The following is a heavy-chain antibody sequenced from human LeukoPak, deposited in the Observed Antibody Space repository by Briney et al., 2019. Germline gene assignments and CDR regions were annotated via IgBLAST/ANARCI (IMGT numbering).Heavy chain of an antibody. V-gene: IGHV1-46*01. CDR2: INPSGGST. Sequence: GASVKVSCKASGYTFTSYYMHWVRQAPGQGLEWMGIINPSGGSTSYAQKFQGRVTMTRDMSTSTVYMELSSLRSEDTAVYYCARGVAARHGENYYYYYYMDVWGKGTTVTVSS. D-gene: IGHD6-6*01. CDR3: ARGVAARHGENYYYYYYMDV. J-gene: IGHJ6*03. CDR1: GYTFTSYY.